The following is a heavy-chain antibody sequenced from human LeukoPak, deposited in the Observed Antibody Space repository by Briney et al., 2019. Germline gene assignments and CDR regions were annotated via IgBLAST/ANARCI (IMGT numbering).Heavy chain of an antibody. J-gene: IGHJ4*02. Sequence: PGGSLRLSCAASGFTFSSYEMNWVRQAPGKGPEWVSYISSSGSTIYYADSVKGRFTISRDNAKNSLYLQMNSLRAEDTAVYYCARGLSGWYPIGGIDYWGQGTLVTVSS. V-gene: IGHV3-48*03. CDR3: ARGLSGWYPIGGIDY. CDR1: GFTFSSYE. CDR2: ISSSGSTI. D-gene: IGHD6-19*01.